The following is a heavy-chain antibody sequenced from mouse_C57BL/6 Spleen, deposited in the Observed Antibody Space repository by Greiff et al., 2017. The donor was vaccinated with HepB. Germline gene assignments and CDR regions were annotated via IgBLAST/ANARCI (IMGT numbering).Heavy chain of an antibody. V-gene: IGHV1-26*01. J-gene: IGHJ3*01. CDR1: GYTFTDYY. Sequence: EVQLQQSGPELVKPGASVKISCKASGYTFTDYYMNWVKQSHGKSLEWIGYINPNNGGTSYNQKFKGKATLTVDKSSSTAYMELRSLTSEDSAVYYCARSISYYGSSGFAYWGQGTLVTVSA. CDR2: INPNNGGT. D-gene: IGHD1-1*01. CDR3: ARSISYYGSSGFAY.